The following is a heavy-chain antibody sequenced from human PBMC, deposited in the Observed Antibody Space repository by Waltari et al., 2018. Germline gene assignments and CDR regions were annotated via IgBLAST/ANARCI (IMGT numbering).Heavy chain of an antibody. Sequence: EVQLVESGGGLVQPGRSLRLSCAASGFTFDDYAMHWVRQAPGMGLEWLSGISWNSGSIGYADSVKGRFTISSDNAKKSLYLQMNSLRAEDTALYYCAKDGEWELQYYFDYWCQGTLVTVSS. J-gene: IGHJ4*02. CDR2: ISWNSGSI. CDR1: GFTFDDYA. D-gene: IGHD1-26*01. CDR3: AKDGEWELQYYFDY. V-gene: IGHV3-9*01.